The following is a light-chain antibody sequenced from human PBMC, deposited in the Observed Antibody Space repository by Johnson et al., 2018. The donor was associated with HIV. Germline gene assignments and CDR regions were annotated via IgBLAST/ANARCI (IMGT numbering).Light chain of an antibody. CDR3: GTGDSSLTAGV. J-gene: IGLJ1*01. V-gene: IGLV1-51*02. CDR2: ENN. CDR1: SSNIGNNY. Sequence: QAVLTQPPSVSAAPGQKVTISCSGSSSNIGNNYVYWYQQLPGTAPKLLIYENNKRPSGIPDRFSGSKSGTSATLGITGLQTGDEADYYCGTGDSSLTAGVFGTGTKVTVL.